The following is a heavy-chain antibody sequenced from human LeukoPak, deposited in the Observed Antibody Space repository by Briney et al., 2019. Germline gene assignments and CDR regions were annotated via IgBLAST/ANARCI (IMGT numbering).Heavy chain of an antibody. CDR1: GFSLSNFW. J-gene: IGHJ4*02. CDR3: ASGMSAAAGIRSDY. D-gene: IGHD6-13*01. Sequence: GGSLRLSCAASGFSLSNFWMSFVRQAPGKGLEWVASIKQDGGDKYYVDSVKGRFTISRENAKKSVYLQMNSLRAEDTAVYYCASGMSAAAGIRSDYWGQGTLVTVSS. CDR2: IKQDGGDK. V-gene: IGHV3-7*01.